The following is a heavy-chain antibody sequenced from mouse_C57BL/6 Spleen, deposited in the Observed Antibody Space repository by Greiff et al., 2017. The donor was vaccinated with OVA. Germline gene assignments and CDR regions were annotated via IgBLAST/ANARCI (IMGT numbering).Heavy chain of an antibody. CDR1: GFNIKDDY. D-gene: IGHD6-1*01. Sequence: EVQLQQSGAELVRPGASVKLSCTASGFNIKDDYMHWVKQRPEQGLEWIGWIDPENGDTEYASKFQGKATITADTSSNTAYRQLSSLTSEDTAVYYCTRGSLWAMDYWGQGTSVTVSS. J-gene: IGHJ4*01. V-gene: IGHV14-4*01. CDR3: TRGSLWAMDY. CDR2: IDPENGDT.